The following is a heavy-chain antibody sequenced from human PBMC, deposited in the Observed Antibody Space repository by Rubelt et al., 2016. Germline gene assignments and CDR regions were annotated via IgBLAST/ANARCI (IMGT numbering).Heavy chain of an antibody. Sequence: DGSEKYYVDSVKGRFTISRDNAKNSLYLQMNSLRAEDTAVYYCARDRHVFDTAMARVIDYWGQGTLVTVSS. V-gene: IGHV3-7*03. D-gene: IGHD5-18*01. CDR3: ARDRHVFDTAMARVIDY. J-gene: IGHJ4*02. CDR2: DGSEK.